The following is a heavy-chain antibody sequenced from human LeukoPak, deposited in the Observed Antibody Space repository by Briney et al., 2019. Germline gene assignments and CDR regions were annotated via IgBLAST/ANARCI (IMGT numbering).Heavy chain of an antibody. CDR1: GDTFLSYG. Sequence: ASVKDSCKASGDTFLSYGISSVRQAAGQELEWMGCISAYNGNTNYAQKLQGRVTMTTDTSTSTGYIELRSLRSDDTAVYYCARDSSIYDSSGYYYYWGQGTLVTVSS. CDR3: ARDSSIYDSSGYYYY. V-gene: IGHV1-18*01. CDR2: ISAYNGNT. J-gene: IGHJ4*02. D-gene: IGHD3-22*01.